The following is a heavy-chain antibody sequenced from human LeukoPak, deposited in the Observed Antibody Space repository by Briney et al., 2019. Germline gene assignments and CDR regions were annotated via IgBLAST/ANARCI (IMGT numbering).Heavy chain of an antibody. D-gene: IGHD5-18*01. CDR3: ARETGYSYGYMYGMDV. Sequence: SETLPLTCTVSGGSVSSGSYYWSWIRQPPGKGLEWIGYIYYSGGTNYNPSLKSRVTISVDTSKNQFSLKLSSVTAADTAVYYCARETGYSYGYMYGMDVWGQGTTVTVSS. CDR1: GGSVSSGSYY. CDR2: IYYSGGT. V-gene: IGHV4-61*01. J-gene: IGHJ6*02.